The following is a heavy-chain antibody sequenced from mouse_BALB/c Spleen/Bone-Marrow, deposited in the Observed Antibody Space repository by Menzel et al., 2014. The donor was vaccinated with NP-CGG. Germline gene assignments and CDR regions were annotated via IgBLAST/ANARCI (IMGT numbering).Heavy chain of an antibody. D-gene: IGHD1-1*01. Sequence: EVMLVESGGGLVQPGGSLKLSCAASGFTFSSFGMHWVRQAPEKGLEWVAYISSGSSTIYYADTVMGRFTISRDNPKNTLFLQMTSLRSEDTAMYYCARSGSSSGYFDYWGQGTTLTVSS. CDR3: ARSGSSSGYFDY. CDR1: GFTFSSFG. J-gene: IGHJ2*01. V-gene: IGHV5-17*02. CDR2: ISSGSSTI.